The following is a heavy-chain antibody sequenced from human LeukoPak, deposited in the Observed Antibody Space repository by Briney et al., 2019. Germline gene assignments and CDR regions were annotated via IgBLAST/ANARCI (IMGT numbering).Heavy chain of an antibody. CDR2: ISSSSSYI. D-gene: IGHD6-13*01. CDR1: GFTFSSYS. Sequence: GGSLRLSCAASGFTFSSYSMNWVRQAPGKGLEWVSSISSSSSYIYYADSVKGRFTISRDNAKNSLYLQMNSLRAEDTAVYYCAREKQQAGALDYWGQGTLVTVSS. CDR3: AREKQQAGALDY. J-gene: IGHJ4*02. V-gene: IGHV3-21*01.